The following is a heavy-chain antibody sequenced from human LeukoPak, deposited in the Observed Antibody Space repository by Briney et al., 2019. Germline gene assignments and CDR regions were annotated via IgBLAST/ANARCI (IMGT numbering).Heavy chain of an antibody. V-gene: IGHV3-30*18. D-gene: IGHD4-11*01. CDR1: GFTFSSYG. J-gene: IGHJ5*02. CDR2: ISYHGNNK. Sequence: GGSLRLSCAASGFTFSSYGVNWVRQAPGKGLEWVAVISYHGNNKYYADSVKGRFTISRDNSKNTLYLQMNSLGAEDTAVYYCAKDPLIYSNPTWFDPWGQGTLVTVSS. CDR3: AKDPLIYSNPTWFDP.